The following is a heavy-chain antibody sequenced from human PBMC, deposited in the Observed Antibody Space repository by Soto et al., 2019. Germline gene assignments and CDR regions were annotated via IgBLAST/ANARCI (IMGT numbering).Heavy chain of an antibody. Sequence: SETLSLTCAVYGGSFSGYYWSWIRQPPGKGLEWIGEINHSGSTNYNPSLKSRVTISVDTSKNQFSLKLSSVTAADTAVYYCARGHFGSESCYGYWGQGTLVTVSS. CDR3: ARGHFGSESCYGY. J-gene: IGHJ4*02. D-gene: IGHD3-10*01. V-gene: IGHV4-34*01. CDR2: INHSGST. CDR1: GGSFSGYY.